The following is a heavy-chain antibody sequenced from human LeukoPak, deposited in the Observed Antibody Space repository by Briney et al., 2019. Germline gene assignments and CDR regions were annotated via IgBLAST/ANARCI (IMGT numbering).Heavy chain of an antibody. Sequence: SETLSLTCTVSGGSISSHYWSWIRQPPGKGLEWIGYIYYSGSTNYNPSLKSRVTISVDTYKNQFSLKLSSVTAADTAVYYCARVLSPYGDPALFDYWGQGTLVTVSS. J-gene: IGHJ4*02. D-gene: IGHD4-17*01. CDR1: GGSISSHY. CDR2: IYYSGST. V-gene: IGHV4-59*11. CDR3: ARVLSPYGDPALFDY.